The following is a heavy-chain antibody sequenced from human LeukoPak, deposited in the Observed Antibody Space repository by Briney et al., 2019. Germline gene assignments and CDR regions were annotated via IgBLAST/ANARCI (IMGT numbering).Heavy chain of an antibody. D-gene: IGHD2-2*02. J-gene: IGHJ4*02. CDR3: AKDSCSSTSCYTLDY. CDR1: GFTFSSYG. V-gene: IGHV3-30*18. CDR2: ISYDGSNK. Sequence: PGRSLRLSCAASGFTFSSYGMHWVRQAPGKGLEWVAVISYDGSNKYYADSVKGRFTISRDNSKNTLYLQMNSLRAEDTAVYYCAKDSCSSTSCYTLDYWGQGTLVTVSS.